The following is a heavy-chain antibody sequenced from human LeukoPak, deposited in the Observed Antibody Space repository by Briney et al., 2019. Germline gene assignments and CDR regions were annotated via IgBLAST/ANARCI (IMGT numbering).Heavy chain of an antibody. J-gene: IGHJ5*02. CDR1: GDSISSYY. CDR2: IYYSGST. V-gene: IGHV4-59*01. D-gene: IGHD6-19*01. Sequence: PSETLSLTCTVSGDSISSYYWTWIRQPPGKGLEWIGNIYYSGSTNYNPSLKSRVTISIDTSKNQFSLKVSSVTAADTAVYYCARAHSSGWPSMFDPWGQGTLVTVPS. CDR3: ARAHSSGWPSMFDP.